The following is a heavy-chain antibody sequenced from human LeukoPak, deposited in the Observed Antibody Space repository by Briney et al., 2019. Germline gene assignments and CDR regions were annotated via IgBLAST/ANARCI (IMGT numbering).Heavy chain of an antibody. D-gene: IGHD3-3*01. J-gene: IGHJ5*02. Sequence: GASVRVSCKASGYTFTSYDINWVRQGPGKGLEWMGWMYPNSGNTGYAQKLQGRVTMTRNNSISTAYMELSSVRAEDTAVYYCARGRQYDFWSGTSNWFDPWGQGTLVSVSS. CDR3: ARGRQYDFWSGTSNWFDP. CDR1: GYTFTSYD. CDR2: MYPNSGNT. V-gene: IGHV1-8*01.